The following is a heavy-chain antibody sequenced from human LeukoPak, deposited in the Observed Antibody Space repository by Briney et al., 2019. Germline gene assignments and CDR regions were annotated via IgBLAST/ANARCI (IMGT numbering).Heavy chain of an antibody. CDR1: GGSLSSFY. CDR2: IYYSGST. V-gene: IGHV4-59*01. D-gene: IGHD3-10*01. Sequence: SETLSLTCTVSGGSLSSFYWSWVRQPPGKGLEWIGYIYYSGSTNYNPSLKSRVTISVETSKNQFSLKLSPVTAADTAVYYCARDNPAIRGSGSPYGMDVWGQGTTVTVSS. J-gene: IGHJ6*02. CDR3: ARDNPAIRGSGSPYGMDV.